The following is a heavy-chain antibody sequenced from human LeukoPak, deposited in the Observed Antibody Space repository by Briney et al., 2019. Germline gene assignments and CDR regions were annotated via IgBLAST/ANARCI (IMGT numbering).Heavy chain of an antibody. CDR1: GFTFGDYA. D-gene: IGHD5-18*01. J-gene: IGHJ5*02. V-gene: IGHV3-49*04. Sequence: PGGSLRLSCTDSGFTFGDYAMSWVRQAPGKGLEWVGFIRSKAYGGTTEYAASVKGRFTISRDDSKSIAYLQMNSLKTEDTAVYYCTRVMGSGSGYSYGFSWGQGTLVTVSS. CDR3: TRVMGSGSGYSYGFS. CDR2: IRSKAYGGTT.